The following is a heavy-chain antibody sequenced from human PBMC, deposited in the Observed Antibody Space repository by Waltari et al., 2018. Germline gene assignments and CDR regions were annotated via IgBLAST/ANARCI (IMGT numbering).Heavy chain of an antibody. V-gene: IGHV4-4*07. CDR1: GGSISSYY. CDR3: AASIAAAAYNWFDP. CDR2: SYTSGST. Sequence: QVQLQESGPGLVKPSETLSLTCTVSGGSISSYYWSWIRQPAGKGLEWIGRSYTSGSTNDNPTRKSRGTMSVDTSKNQVALKLSSVTAADTAVYYCAASIAAAAYNWFDPGGQGTLVTVSS. D-gene: IGHD6-13*01. J-gene: IGHJ5*02.